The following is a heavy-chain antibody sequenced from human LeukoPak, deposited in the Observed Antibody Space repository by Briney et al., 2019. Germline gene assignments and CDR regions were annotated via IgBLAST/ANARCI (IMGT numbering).Heavy chain of an antibody. D-gene: IGHD3-10*01. J-gene: IGHJ4*02. CDR1: GYTFTDYY. V-gene: IGHV1-2*02. CDR2: INPNSGGT. CDR3: ARDFGYSVRNYYGSGSYYYFDY. Sequence: ASVKVSCKASGYTFTDYYINWVRQAPGQGLEWMGLINPNSGGTNYAQKFQGRVTMTRDTSISTAYMELSRLRSDDTAVYYCARDFGYSVRNYYGSGSYYYFDYWGQGTLVTVSS.